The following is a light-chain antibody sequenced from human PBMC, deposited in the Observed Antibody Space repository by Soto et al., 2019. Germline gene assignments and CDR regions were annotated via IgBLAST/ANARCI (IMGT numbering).Light chain of an antibody. CDR2: DVS. Sequence: QSALTQPRSVSGSPGQSVTISCTGTSSDVGGYNYVSWYQQHPGKAPKLMIYDVSKRPSGVPVRFSGSKSGNTASLTISGLQAEDEADYYCCSYAGSDVVFGGGTQLTVL. CDR1: SSDVGGYNY. CDR3: CSYAGSDVV. V-gene: IGLV2-11*01. J-gene: IGLJ2*01.